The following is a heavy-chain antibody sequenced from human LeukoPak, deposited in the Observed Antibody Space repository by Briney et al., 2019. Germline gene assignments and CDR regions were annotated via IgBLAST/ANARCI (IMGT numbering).Heavy chain of an antibody. CDR2: IRQDGNQK. J-gene: IGHJ6*03. V-gene: IGHV3-7*01. CDR1: GFTFSSYW. D-gene: IGHD3-10*01. Sequence: GGSLRLSCAASGFTFSSYWMCWVRQAPGKGLEWVANIRQDGNQKYYVDSVQGRFTISRDNAKNSLYLQMNSLRGEDTAVYFCARVASYGSGTDYYYYYMDVWGKGTTVTVSS. CDR3: ARVASYGSGTDYYYYYMDV.